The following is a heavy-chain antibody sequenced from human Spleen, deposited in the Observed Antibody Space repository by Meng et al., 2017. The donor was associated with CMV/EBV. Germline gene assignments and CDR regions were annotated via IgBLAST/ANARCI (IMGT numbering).Heavy chain of an antibody. CDR1: GYIFSTYA. CDR3: ARDRTYFDWLLPPDY. D-gene: IGHD3-9*01. J-gene: IGHJ4*02. Sequence: QVQLVQSGAEVKKPGASVTVSCNASGYIFSTYAIHWVRQAPGQGLEWMGWISAYNGNTNYAQKLQGRVTMTTDTSTSTAYMELRSLRSDDTAVYYCARDRTYFDWLLPPDYWGQGTLVTVSS. V-gene: IGHV1-18*01. CDR2: ISAYNGNT.